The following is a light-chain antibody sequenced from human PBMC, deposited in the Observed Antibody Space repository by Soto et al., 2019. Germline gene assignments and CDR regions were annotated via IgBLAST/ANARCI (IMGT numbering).Light chain of an antibody. V-gene: IGKV1-5*01. CDR2: DAS. CDR3: QHLSDSPIT. J-gene: IGKJ5*01. CDR1: QSIGRW. Sequence: DSQMTKSTSTLSASVGETVTVTCRASQSIGRWLAWYQQKPGKAPKLLIFDASTLENGVPARFSGSRSGPEFSLTISSLQPDDFATYYCQHLSDSPITFGQGTRLEI.